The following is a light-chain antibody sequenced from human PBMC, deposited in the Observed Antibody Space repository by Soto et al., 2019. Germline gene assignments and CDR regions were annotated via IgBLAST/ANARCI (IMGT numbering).Light chain of an antibody. Sequence: EIVLTQSPATLSLSPGERATLSCRASQSVSTDLAWYHQKPGQAPRLLIYDASDRATGIPARFSGSGSGTDFTLTISSLEPEDFAVYFWQQRTNWPYTFGLGTKVEVK. CDR3: QQRTNWPYT. V-gene: IGKV3-11*01. J-gene: IGKJ2*01. CDR2: DAS. CDR1: QSVSTD.